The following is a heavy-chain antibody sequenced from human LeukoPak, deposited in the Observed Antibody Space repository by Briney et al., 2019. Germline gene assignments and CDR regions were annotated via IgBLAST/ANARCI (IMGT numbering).Heavy chain of an antibody. CDR2: ISGSGGST. D-gene: IGHD3-16*02. CDR3: AKPWDVGGSYRYTPDVFDI. CDR1: GFTFSSYA. V-gene: IGHV3-23*01. Sequence: GGSLRLSCAASGFTFSSYAMSWVRQAPGKGLEWVSAISGSGGSTYYADSVKGRFTISRDNSKNTLYLQMNSPRAEDTAVYYCAKPWDVGGSYRYTPDVFDIGGKGTRVTV. J-gene: IGHJ3*02.